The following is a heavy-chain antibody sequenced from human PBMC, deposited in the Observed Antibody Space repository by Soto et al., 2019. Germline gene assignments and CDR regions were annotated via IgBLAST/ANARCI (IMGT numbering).Heavy chain of an antibody. CDR2: IRSSGDYI. D-gene: IGHD1-7*01. V-gene: IGHV3-21*01. J-gene: IGHJ3*02. CDR3: ARRGTTAFDI. Sequence: GGSLRLSCAASGFTFSSYSMNWVRQAPGKGLEWVSSIRSSGDYIYYADSVKGRFTISRDNAKNSLYLQMNSLRAEDTALYYCARRGTTAFDIWGQGTMVTVSS. CDR1: GFTFSSYS.